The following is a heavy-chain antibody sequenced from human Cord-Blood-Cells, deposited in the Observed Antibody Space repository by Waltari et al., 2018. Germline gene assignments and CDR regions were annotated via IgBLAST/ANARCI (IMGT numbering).Heavy chain of an antibody. D-gene: IGHD2-15*01. Sequence: QVQLQESGPGLVKPSETLSLTCTVSGGSISSYYWSWIRQPPGKGLEWIGYIYYSGFTNDNPSPKSRVTISVDTSKNQFSLKLSSVTAADTAVYYWARARYCSGGSCYSNAFDIWGQGTMVTVSS. J-gene: IGHJ3*02. CDR1: GGSISSYY. CDR3: ARARYCSGGSCYSNAFDI. V-gene: IGHV4-59*01. CDR2: IYYSGFT.